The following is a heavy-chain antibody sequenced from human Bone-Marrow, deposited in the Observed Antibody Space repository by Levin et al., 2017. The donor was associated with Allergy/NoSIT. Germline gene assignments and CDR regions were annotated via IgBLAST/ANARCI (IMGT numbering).Heavy chain of an antibody. D-gene: IGHD2-2*02. J-gene: IGHJ4*02. CDR2: IKGDGSTT. CDR1: GFTFSSFG. Sequence: ASVKVSCVASGFTFSSFGMHWVRQAPGKGLVWLSHIKGDGSTTTYADSVKGRFTISRDNAKNTLYLQMNSLSAEDTAVYYCVRDLYGRDDHWGQGTLVTVSS. V-gene: IGHV3-74*03. CDR3: VRDLYGRDDH.